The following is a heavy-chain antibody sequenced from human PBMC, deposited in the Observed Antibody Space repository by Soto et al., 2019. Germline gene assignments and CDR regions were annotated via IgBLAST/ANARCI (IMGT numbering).Heavy chain of an antibody. CDR1: GGSISSGGYY. D-gene: IGHD6-13*01. Sequence: QVQLQESGPGLVKPSQTLSLTCTVSGGSISSGGYYWSWIRQHPGKGLEWIGYIYYSGSTYYNPSLKSRVTISVDTSKNQFSLKLSSVTAADTAVYYCARGAAAAGHEKIFDYWGQGTLVTVSS. CDR2: IYYSGST. V-gene: IGHV4-31*03. J-gene: IGHJ4*02. CDR3: ARGAAAAGHEKIFDY.